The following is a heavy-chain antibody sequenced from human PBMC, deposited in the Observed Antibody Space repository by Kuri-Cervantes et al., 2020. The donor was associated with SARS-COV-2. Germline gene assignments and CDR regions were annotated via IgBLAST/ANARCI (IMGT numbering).Heavy chain of an antibody. Sequence: GESLKISCAASGFTFSSYGMHWVRQAPGKGLEWVAFIRYDGSNKYYADSVKGRFTISRDNSKNTLYLQMNSLRAEDTAVYYCGREDWFDPWGQGTLVTVSS. CDR3: GREDWFDP. CDR1: GFTFSSYG. CDR2: IRYDGSNK. V-gene: IGHV3-30*02. D-gene: IGHD1-26*01. J-gene: IGHJ5*02.